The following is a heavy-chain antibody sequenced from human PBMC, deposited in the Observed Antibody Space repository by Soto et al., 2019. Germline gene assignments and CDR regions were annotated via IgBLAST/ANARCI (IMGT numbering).Heavy chain of an antibody. J-gene: IGHJ4*02. Sequence: QVQLVEPGGGVVQPGRSLRLSCAASGFSLSSYGMHWVRQAPGKGLEWVADSSFDGSDAHYADSVKGRFTISRDSSTLYLQMNSLRGDDTATYFCVRELGFSSTWPAYWGQGTLVTVSS. CDR1: GFSLSSYG. CDR2: SSFDGSDA. V-gene: IGHV3-30*19. D-gene: IGHD2-2*01. CDR3: VRELGFSSTWPAY.